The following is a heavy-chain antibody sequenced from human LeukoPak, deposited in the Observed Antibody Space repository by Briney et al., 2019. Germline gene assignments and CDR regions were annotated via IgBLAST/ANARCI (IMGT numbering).Heavy chain of an antibody. D-gene: IGHD2-15*01. CDR1: GYTLTELS. J-gene: IGHJ5*02. Sequence: ASVKVSCKVSGYTLTELSMHWVRQAPGKGLEWMGGFDPEDGETIYAQKFQGRVTMTEDTSTDTAYMELSSLRSEDTAVYYCATTGYCSGGSCRLYWFDHWGQGTLVTVSS. CDR2: FDPEDGET. CDR3: ATTGYCSGGSCRLYWFDH. V-gene: IGHV1-24*01.